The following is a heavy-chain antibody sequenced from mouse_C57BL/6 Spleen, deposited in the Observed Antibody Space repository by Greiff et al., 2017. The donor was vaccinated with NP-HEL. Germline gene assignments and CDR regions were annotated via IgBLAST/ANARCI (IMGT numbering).Heavy chain of an antibody. V-gene: IGHV1-19*01. CDR2: INPYNGGT. CDR3: ARGGRSGYYWYFDV. Sequence: VQLKQSGPVLVKPGASVKMSCKASGYTFTDYYMNWVKQSHGKSLEWIGVINPYNGGTSYNQKFKGKATLTVDKSSSTAYMELNSLTSEDSAVYYCARGGRSGYYWYFDVWGTGTTVTVSS. CDR1: GYTFTDYY. J-gene: IGHJ1*03. D-gene: IGHD3-2*02.